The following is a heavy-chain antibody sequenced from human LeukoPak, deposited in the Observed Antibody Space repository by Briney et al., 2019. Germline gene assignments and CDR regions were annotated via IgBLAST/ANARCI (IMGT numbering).Heavy chain of an antibody. J-gene: IGHJ3*02. Sequence: RLQGRITITTDTSTSTAYMELRSLRSDDTAVYYCARDYGDNDAFDIWGQGTMVTVSS. D-gene: IGHD4-17*01. CDR3: ARDYGDNDAFDI. V-gene: IGHV1-18*01.